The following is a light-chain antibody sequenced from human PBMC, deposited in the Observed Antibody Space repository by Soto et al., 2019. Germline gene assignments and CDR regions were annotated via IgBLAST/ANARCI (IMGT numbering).Light chain of an antibody. CDR1: ESVSSN. Sequence: EIVMTQSPDTLSVSPGERATVSCRASESVSSNLAWYQQKAGQARRLLIYGASTRATGIPARFSGSGSGTEFTLTISTLQSEDVAIYYCQQYNSWPPYTFGPGDQVGD. CDR2: GAS. V-gene: IGKV3-15*01. J-gene: IGKJ2*01. CDR3: QQYNSWPPYT.